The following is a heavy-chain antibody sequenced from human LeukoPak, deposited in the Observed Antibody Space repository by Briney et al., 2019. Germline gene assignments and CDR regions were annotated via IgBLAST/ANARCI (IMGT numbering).Heavy chain of an antibody. Sequence: SETLSLTCAVYGGSFSGYYWSWIRQPPGKGLEWIGEINHSGSTNYNPSLKSRVTISVDTSKNQFSLKLSSVTAADTAVYYCARGATKDYWGQGTLVTVSS. V-gene: IGHV4-34*01. CDR3: ARGATKDY. CDR2: INHSGST. D-gene: IGHD1-26*01. CDR1: GGSFSGYY. J-gene: IGHJ4*02.